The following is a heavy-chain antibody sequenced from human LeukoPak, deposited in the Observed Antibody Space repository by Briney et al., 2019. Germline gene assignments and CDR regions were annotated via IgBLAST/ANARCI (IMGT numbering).Heavy chain of an antibody. Sequence: GESLKISCKGSGYSFTSYWIGWVRQMPGKGLEWMGIVYPGDSDAKYRPSFQGQVTISADKSVSTAYLQWSSLKASDTATYYCARARGSYFLYHFDNWGQGTLVTVSS. D-gene: IGHD3-10*01. V-gene: IGHV5-51*01. CDR3: ARARGSYFLYHFDN. CDR2: VYPGDSDA. CDR1: GYSFTSYW. J-gene: IGHJ4*02.